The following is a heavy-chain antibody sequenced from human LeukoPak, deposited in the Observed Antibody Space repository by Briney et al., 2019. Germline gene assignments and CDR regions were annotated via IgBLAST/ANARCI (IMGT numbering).Heavy chain of an antibody. CDR2: IIPLFGTA. J-gene: IGHJ6*03. CDR3: AYAPYFYYYYMEV. CDR1: GATFSNYA. D-gene: IGHD2-8*01. V-gene: IGHV1-69*05. Sequence: SVKVSCKASGATFSNYAINWVRQAPGQGLEWMGGIIPLFGTATYAQKFQGRITITTDESTSTDYMELSSLRPEGTAVYYCAYAPYFYYYYMEVWGEGTTVTVSS.